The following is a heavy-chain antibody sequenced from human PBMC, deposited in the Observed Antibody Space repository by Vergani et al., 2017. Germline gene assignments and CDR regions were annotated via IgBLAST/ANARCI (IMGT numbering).Heavy chain of an antibody. J-gene: IGHJ5*02. CDR1: GYTFTTYG. CDR2: ISAYNGDT. Sequence: QVQLVQSGAEVKKPGASVKVSCKASGYTFTTYGISWVRQAPGQGLEWVGWISAYNGDTNYQERLQGRVTMTTDTSTSTAYMELRSLRSDDTAVYYCARSRYNWDLDPWGQGTLVTGSS. D-gene: IGHD1-20*01. V-gene: IGHV1-18*01. CDR3: ARSRYNWDLDP.